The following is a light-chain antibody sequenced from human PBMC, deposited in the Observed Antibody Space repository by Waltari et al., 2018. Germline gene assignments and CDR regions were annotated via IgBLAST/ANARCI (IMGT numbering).Light chain of an antibody. CDR1: SLRTYY. CDR3: HSRDSSGDVL. Sequence: SSELAQDPAVSVALGQTVRIPCQGDSLRTYYVSWFHQKPGQAPALVIYGKNNRPSGIPDRFSASSSGSTASLTIIGAQAEDEADYYCHSRDSSGDVLIGGGTKLTVV. CDR2: GKN. V-gene: IGLV3-19*01. J-gene: IGLJ2*01.